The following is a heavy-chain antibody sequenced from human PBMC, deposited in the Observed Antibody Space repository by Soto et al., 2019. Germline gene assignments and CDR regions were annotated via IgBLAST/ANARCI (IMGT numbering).Heavy chain of an antibody. Sequence: HVQLVQSGTEVKKPGASVRVSCMVSGYPFTTYYIHWVRQPPGQGLEWMGWIDPRSGGTVYEQKFQGRVTMTRDTSISTVYMDLSGLTSDDTALYYCATDDYGIFPYWGQGSLVTVSS. V-gene: IGHV1-2*02. CDR2: IDPRSGGT. J-gene: IGHJ4*02. D-gene: IGHD3-10*01. CDR3: ATDDYGIFPY. CDR1: GYPFTTYY.